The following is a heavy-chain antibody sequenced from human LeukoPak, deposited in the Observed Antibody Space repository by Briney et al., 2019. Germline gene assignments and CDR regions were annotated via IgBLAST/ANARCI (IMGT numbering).Heavy chain of an antibody. Sequence: GGSLRLSCAASGFTFSSYSMNWVRQAPGKGLEWVSSISSSSSYIYYADSVKGRFTISRDNAKNSLYLQMNSLRAEDTAVYYCSSDYIVGATVLVYYFDYWGQGTLVTVSS. CDR2: ISSSSSYI. V-gene: IGHV3-21*01. D-gene: IGHD1-26*01. CDR1: GFTFSSYS. J-gene: IGHJ4*02. CDR3: SSDYIVGATVLVYYFDY.